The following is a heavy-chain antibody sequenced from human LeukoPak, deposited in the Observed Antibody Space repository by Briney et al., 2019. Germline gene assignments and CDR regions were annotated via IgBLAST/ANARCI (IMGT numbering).Heavy chain of an antibody. Sequence: ASVKVSCKASGYTFTNYYMHWLRQAPARAREGVGIIDTNGGSTSYDQHFQGRVTMNRDTSTSTVYMNLTSLRSEDTAVYYCARWEFSRAIYFDSWGQGTLVTVSS. V-gene: IGHV1-46*01. CDR1: GYTFTNYY. J-gene: IGHJ4*02. D-gene: IGHD3-10*01. CDR3: ARWEFSRAIYFDS. CDR2: IDTNGGST.